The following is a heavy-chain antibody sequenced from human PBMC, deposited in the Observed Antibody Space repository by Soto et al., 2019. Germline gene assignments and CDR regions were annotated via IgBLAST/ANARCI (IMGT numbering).Heavy chain of an antibody. J-gene: IGHJ5*02. CDR3: AHSPQGYSSGGSCLNWFDP. CDR1: GFSLSTSEVG. V-gene: IGHV2-5*01. CDR2: IYWNDDK. Sequence: ESGPPLVNPTQTLTLTCTFSGFSLSTSEVGVGWIRQPPGKALEWLALIYWNDDKRYSPSLKSRLTITKDTSKNQVVLTMTNMDPVDTATYYCAHSPQGYSSGGSCLNWFDPWGQGTLVTVSS. D-gene: IGHD2-15*01.